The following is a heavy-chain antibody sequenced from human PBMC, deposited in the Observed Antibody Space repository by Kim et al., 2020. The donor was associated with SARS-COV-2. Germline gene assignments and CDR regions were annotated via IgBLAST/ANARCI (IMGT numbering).Heavy chain of an antibody. Sequence: SETLSLTCAVYGGSFSGYYWSWIRQPPGKGLEWIGEINHSGSTNYNPSLKSRVTISVDTSKNQFSLKLSSVTAADTAVYYCARGDGPIRGGASGSYLPTHRRLYFDYWGQGTLVTVSS. CDR1: GGSFSGYY. CDR2: INHSGST. J-gene: IGHJ4*02. V-gene: IGHV4-34*01. D-gene: IGHD3-10*01. CDR3: ARGDGPIRGGASGSYLPTHRRLYFDY.